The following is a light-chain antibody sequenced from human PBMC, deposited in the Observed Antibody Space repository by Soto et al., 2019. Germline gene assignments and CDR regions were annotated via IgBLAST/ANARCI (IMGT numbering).Light chain of an antibody. CDR3: QQYNNWAET. J-gene: IGKJ3*01. Sequence: VLGQSVVTVCFCLWEKATLSCRASQSVSSNLAWYQQKPGQAPRLLIYGASTRATGIPARFSGSGSGTEFTLTISSLQSEDFGVYSCQQYNNWAETFGPGTKVDIK. V-gene: IGKV3-15*01. CDR1: QSVSSN. CDR2: GAS.